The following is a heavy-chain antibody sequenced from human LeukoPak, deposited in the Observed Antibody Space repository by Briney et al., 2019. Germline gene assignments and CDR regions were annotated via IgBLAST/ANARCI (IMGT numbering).Heavy chain of an antibody. Sequence: SETLSLTCTVSGYSISSGYYWGWIRQPPGKGLEWIGSIYHSGSTYYNPSLKSRVTISVDTSKNQFSLKLSSVTAADTAVYYCASVVAGTDYFDYWGQGTLVTVSS. J-gene: IGHJ4*02. D-gene: IGHD6-19*01. CDR2: IYHSGST. CDR1: GYSISSGYY. CDR3: ASVVAGTDYFDY. V-gene: IGHV4-38-2*02.